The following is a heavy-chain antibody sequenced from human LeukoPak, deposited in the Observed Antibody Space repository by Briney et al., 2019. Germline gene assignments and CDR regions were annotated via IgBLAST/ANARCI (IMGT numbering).Heavy chain of an antibody. CDR2: ISGLGGST. D-gene: IGHD6-13*01. Sequence: GGSLRLSCAASGFTFSSYAMSWVRQAPGEGLEWVSVISGLGGSTYYADSVKGRFAISRDNSKNTLWLQMNSLRADDTAIYYCARDVEARISAAGTFDYWGQGALVTVSS. CDR3: ARDVEARISAAGTFDY. CDR1: GFTFSSYA. V-gene: IGHV3-23*01. J-gene: IGHJ4*02.